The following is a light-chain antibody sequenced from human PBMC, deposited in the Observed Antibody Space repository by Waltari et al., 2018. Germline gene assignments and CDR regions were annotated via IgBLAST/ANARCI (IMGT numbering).Light chain of an antibody. CDR3: QQYNSYHT. Sequence: DIQMTQSPSTLSASVGDRITITCLASQSISTWLAWYQQKPGKAPKLLIYKASNLESGVPSRFSGSGSGTEFTLTISSLQPDDFATYYCQQYNSYHTFGQGTKLEIK. CDR2: KAS. J-gene: IGKJ2*01. V-gene: IGKV1-5*03. CDR1: QSISTW.